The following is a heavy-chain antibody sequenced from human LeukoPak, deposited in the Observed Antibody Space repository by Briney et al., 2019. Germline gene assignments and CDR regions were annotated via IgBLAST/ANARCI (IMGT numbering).Heavy chain of an antibody. J-gene: IGHJ4*02. V-gene: IGHV3-23*01. CDR3: AKDREGLSSGYDLEYFDY. Sequence: TGGSLILSCAASGFTFSSYAMNWVRQAPGKGLEWVSAISGGGGTTYYADSVKGRFTISRDNSKNTLFLQMNSLRAEDTAVYYCAKDREGLSSGYDLEYFDYWGQGTLVTVSS. CDR2: ISGGGGTT. D-gene: IGHD5-12*01. CDR1: GFTFSSYA.